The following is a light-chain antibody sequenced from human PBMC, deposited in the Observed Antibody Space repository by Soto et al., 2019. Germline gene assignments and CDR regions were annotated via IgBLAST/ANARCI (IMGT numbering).Light chain of an antibody. CDR3: QQYNTYSPFA. CDR1: QRITTW. Sequence: DIQMTQSPSTLSASLGDRVTITCRASQRITTWLAWYQQKPGKAPKLLIYKASNLESGVPSRFSGSGSATEVSLTISSLQPDDCATYYCQQYNTYSPFAFGQGTKVEVK. J-gene: IGKJ1*01. V-gene: IGKV1-5*03. CDR2: KAS.